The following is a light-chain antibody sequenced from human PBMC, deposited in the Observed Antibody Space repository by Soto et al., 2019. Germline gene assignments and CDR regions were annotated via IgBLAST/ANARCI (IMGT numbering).Light chain of an antibody. CDR3: HQYNNWWT. Sequence: EIVMTQSPATLSVSPGERATLSCRASQSVSSSLAWYQQKPGQAPRLLIYGASTRATGIPARFSGSGSGTEFTLTISSLQSEDFAVYYCHQYNNWWTFGQGTKVEMK. J-gene: IGKJ1*01. CDR1: QSVSSS. CDR2: GAS. V-gene: IGKV3-15*01.